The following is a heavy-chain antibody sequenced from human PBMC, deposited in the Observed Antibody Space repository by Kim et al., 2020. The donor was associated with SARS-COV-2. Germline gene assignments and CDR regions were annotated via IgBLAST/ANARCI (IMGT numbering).Heavy chain of an antibody. CDR1: GGSISSSDYY. V-gene: IGHV4-39*01. Sequence: SETLSLTCTVSGGSISSSDYYWGWIRQPQGKGLEWIGSLYYTGTTYYNPFLKSRVTISVDTFTNQFSLKLSSVTDATVYYCARHGRSGCVCYFVPWGQG. D-gene: IGHD2-8*02. CDR2: LYYTGTT. J-gene: IGHJ5*02. CDR3: ARHGRSGCVCYFVP.